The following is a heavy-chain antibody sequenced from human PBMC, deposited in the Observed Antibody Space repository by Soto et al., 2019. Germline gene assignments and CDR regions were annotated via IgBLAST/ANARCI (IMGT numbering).Heavy chain of an antibody. D-gene: IGHD5-12*01. J-gene: IGHJ4*01. V-gene: IGHV3-23*01. CDR2: VRGRDGST. CDR1: GFTFATFD. Sequence: EVQLLQSGGGLVQPGASLRLSCAGSGFTFATFDMSWARQAPGEGLEWVAVVRGRDGSTSYADSLKGRFTISKDSSKNTLYLQMNSLRAEDTALYYCAKGAWLDYWVHGTLVIVSS. CDR3: AKGAWLDY.